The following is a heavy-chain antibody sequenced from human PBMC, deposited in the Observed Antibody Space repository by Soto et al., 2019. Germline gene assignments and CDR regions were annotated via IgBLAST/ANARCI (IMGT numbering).Heavy chain of an antibody. CDR1: GYTFTSYS. CDR2: ISPYNGNT. J-gene: IGHJ5*02. D-gene: IGHD3-3*01. V-gene: IGHV1-18*01. Sequence: QVQLVQSGAEVKKPGASVKVSCKASGYTFTSYSISWVRQAPGQGLEWMGWISPYNGNTNYAQEFQARVTMTTDTSTSTAYLDLSSLSSDDPAAYCGGRGVDDFGSGYYTPTSLDSWFDPWGQGTLVTVPS. CDR3: GRGVDDFGSGYYTPTSLDSWFDP.